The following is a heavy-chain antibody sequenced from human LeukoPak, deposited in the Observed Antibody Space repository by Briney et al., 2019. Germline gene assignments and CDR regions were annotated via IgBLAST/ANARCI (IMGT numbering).Heavy chain of an antibody. CDR3: ARDRYVVPAAIPPYYYYGMDV. D-gene: IGHD2-2*01. CDR1: GYTFTSYG. Sequence: EASVKVSCKASGYTFTSYGISWVRQAPGQGLEWMGWISAYNGNTNYAQKLQGRVTMTTDTSTSTAYMELRSLRSDDTAMYYCARDRYVVPAAIPPYYYYGMDVWGQGTTVTVSS. CDR2: ISAYNGNT. V-gene: IGHV1-18*01. J-gene: IGHJ6*02.